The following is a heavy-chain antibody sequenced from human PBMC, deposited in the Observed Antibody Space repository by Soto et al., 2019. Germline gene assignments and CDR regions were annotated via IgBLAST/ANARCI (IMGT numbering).Heavy chain of an antibody. Sequence: PSETLSLTCAVYGRSLTGYYWNWIRQPPGKRLEWIGEINHSGSTDYNPSLKSRVTISVDMSKNQFSLKLSSATAADTAIYYCANGKYDFCSGYYGYFDSWGQGTPVTVSS. CDR2: INHSGST. CDR3: ANGKYDFCSGYYGYFDS. CDR1: GRSLTGYY. J-gene: IGHJ4*02. D-gene: IGHD3-3*01. V-gene: IGHV4-34*01.